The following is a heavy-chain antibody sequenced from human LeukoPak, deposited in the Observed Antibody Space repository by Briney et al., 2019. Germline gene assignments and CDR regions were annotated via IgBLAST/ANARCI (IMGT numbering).Heavy chain of an antibody. CDR1: GFTFSSYG. J-gene: IGHJ6*02. CDR2: IWYDGSNK. V-gene: IGHV3-33*01. CDR3: ARGIYCSGGSCSVDYYYYGMDV. D-gene: IGHD2-15*01. Sequence: GRSLRLSCAASGFTFSSYGMHWVRQAPGKGLEWVAVIWYDGSNKYYADSVKGRFNISRDNSKNTLYLQMNSLRAEDTAVYYCARGIYCSGGSCSVDYYYYGMDVWGQGTTVTVSS.